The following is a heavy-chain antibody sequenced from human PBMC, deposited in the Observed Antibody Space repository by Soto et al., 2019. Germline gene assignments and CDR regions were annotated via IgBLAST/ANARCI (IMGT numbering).Heavy chain of an antibody. Sequence: EVQLLESGGDLVQPGGSLRLSCAASGFTFSTYAMSWVRQAPGRGLEWVSGLYGNGGGITYADSVKGRFTISRANSNNMLYLQMHSLRAEDTAVYYCAKDRQPDGLWPFDHWGQGTLVTVSS. D-gene: IGHD2-8*01. CDR3: AKDRQPDGLWPFDH. V-gene: IGHV3-23*01. J-gene: IGHJ5*02. CDR1: GFTFSTYA. CDR2: LYGNGGGI.